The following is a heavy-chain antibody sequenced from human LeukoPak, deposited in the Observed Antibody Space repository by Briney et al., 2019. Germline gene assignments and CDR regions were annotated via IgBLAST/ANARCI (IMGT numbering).Heavy chain of an antibody. CDR1: GGSISSYY. Sequence: SETLSLTCTVSGGSISSYYWSWIRQPPGKGLEWIGYIYYSGSTNYNPSLKSRVTISVDTSRNQFSLKLSSVTAADTAVYYCARALTGYSSYYYYYYMDVWGKGTTVTISS. CDR2: IYYSGST. CDR3: ARALTGYSSYYYYYYMDV. D-gene: IGHD3-9*01. J-gene: IGHJ6*03. V-gene: IGHV4-59*08.